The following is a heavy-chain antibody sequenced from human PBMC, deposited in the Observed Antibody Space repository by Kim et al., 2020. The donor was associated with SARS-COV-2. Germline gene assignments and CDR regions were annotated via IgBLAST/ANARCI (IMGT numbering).Heavy chain of an antibody. CDR3: ARDSMKNPVPLGYYYYCGMDV. CDR1: GGSISSGGYY. J-gene: IGHJ6*02. CDR2: IYYSGST. Sequence: SETLSLTCTVSGGSISSGGYYWSWIRQHPGKGLEWIGYIYYSGSTYYNPSLKSRVTISVDTSKNQFSLKLSSVTAADTAVYYCARDSMKNPVPLGYYYYCGMDVWGQGTTVTVSS. V-gene: IGHV4-31*03.